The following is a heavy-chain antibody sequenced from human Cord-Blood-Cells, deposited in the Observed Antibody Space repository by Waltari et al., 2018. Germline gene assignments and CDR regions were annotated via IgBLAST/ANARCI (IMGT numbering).Heavy chain of an antibody. D-gene: IGHD5-12*01. J-gene: IGHJ5*02. V-gene: IGHV1-69*10. CDR3: ARWLQLRHWFDP. CDR2: ILPILGIA. CDR1: GGTFSSYA. Sequence: QVQLVQSGAEVKKPGSSVKVSCKASGGTFSSYAISWVRQAPGQGLEWMGGILPILGIANYAQKFQGRVTSTAGKSTSTAYMELSSLRSEDTAVYYCARWLQLRHWFDPWGQGTLVTVSS.